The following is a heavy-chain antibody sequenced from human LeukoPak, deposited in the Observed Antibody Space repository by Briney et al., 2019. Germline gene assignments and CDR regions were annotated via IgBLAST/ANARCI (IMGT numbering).Heavy chain of an antibody. J-gene: IGHJ4*02. V-gene: IGHV3-72*01. CDR1: GFTSSDHY. D-gene: IGHD1-1*01. CDR3: ARANEGFDY. Sequence: PGGSLRLSCAASGFTSSDHYMDWVRQAPGKGLEWVGRTRNKANSYTTEYAASVKGRFTISRDDSKNSLYLQMNSLKTEDTAVYYCARANEGFDYWGQGTLVTVSS. CDR2: TRNKANSYTT.